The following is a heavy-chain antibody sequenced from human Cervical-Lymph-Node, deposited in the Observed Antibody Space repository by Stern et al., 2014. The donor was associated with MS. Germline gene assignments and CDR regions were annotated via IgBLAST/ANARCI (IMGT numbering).Heavy chain of an antibody. V-gene: IGHV1-18*01. J-gene: IGHJ6*02. D-gene: IGHD6-13*01. CDR3: ARELSRSSSWYQYYYGMDV. CDR2: ISAYNGNT. Sequence: VQLVESGAEVKKPGASVKVSCKASGYTFTSYGISWVRQAPGQGLEWMGWISAYNGNTNYAQKLQGRVTMTTDTSTSTAYMELRSLRSDDTAVYYCARELSRSSSWYQYYYGMDVWGQGTTVTVSS. CDR1: GYTFTSYG.